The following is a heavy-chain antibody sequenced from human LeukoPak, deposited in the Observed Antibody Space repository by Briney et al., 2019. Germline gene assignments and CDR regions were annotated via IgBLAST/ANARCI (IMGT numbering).Heavy chain of an antibody. J-gene: IGHJ4*02. CDR3: ARVYFEYYYDSSGFPYYFDY. CDR1: GVSISSYY. Sequence: SETLSLTCTVSGVSISSYYWTWIRQPPGKGLEWIGNINYSGSTKYNPSLKSRVTISVDTSKNQFSLKLSSVTAADTAVYYCARVYFEYYYDSSGFPYYFDYWGQGTLVTVSS. V-gene: IGHV4-59*12. CDR2: INYSGST. D-gene: IGHD3-22*01.